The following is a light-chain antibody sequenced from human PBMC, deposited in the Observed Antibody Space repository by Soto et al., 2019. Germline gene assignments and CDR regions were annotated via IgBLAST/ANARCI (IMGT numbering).Light chain of an antibody. CDR1: QSVSNN. V-gene: IGKV3-15*01. Sequence: EIVMTQSPATLSVSPGERATLSCRASQSVSNNLAWYQQKPGQAPRLLIYGASTSATGIPARFSGSGSGTEFTLTVSSLQSEDFAVYYCQQYNTWPLTFGQGTKVEIK. J-gene: IGKJ1*01. CDR2: GAS. CDR3: QQYNTWPLT.